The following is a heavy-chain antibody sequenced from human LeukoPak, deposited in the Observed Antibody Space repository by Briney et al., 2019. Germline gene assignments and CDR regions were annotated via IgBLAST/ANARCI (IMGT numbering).Heavy chain of an antibody. D-gene: IGHD1-26*01. CDR3: AREDSGSYGYFDY. V-gene: IGHV4-59*01. Sequence: SETLSLTCTVSGGSISSYYWSWIRQPPGKGLEWIGYIYYSGSTNYNPSLKSRVTISVDTSKNQFSLKLSSVTAADTAVYYCAREDSGSYGYFDYWGQGTLVTVSP. CDR1: GGSISSYY. J-gene: IGHJ4*02. CDR2: IYYSGST.